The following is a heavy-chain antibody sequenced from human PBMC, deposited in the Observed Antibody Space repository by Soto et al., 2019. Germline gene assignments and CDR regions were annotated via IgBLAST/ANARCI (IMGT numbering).Heavy chain of an antibody. CDR1: GYTFTSYA. Sequence: QVQLVQSGAEVKKPGASVKVSCKASGYTFTSYAMHWVRQAPGQRLEWMGWINAGNGNTKYSPKFQGRVTITRDTSASTAYMELSSLRSEDTAVYYCARDQVGAPSGEIDYWGQGTLVTVSS. V-gene: IGHV1-3*01. J-gene: IGHJ4*02. CDR3: ARDQVGAPSGEIDY. D-gene: IGHD1-26*01. CDR2: INAGNGNT.